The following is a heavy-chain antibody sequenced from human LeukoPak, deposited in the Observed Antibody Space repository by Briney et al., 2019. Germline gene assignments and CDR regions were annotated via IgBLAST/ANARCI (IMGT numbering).Heavy chain of an antibody. CDR1: GFTFGLYS. D-gene: IGHD3-3*01. CDR3: ARDGTITIFGVIPTYMDV. J-gene: IGHJ6*03. Sequence: GGSLRLSCAASGFTFGLYSMTWVRQAPGKGLEWVSLIDSNSNFMNYADSVKGRFTISRDNAKNSLYLQMNSLRAEDTAVYYCARDGTITIFGVIPTYMDVWAKETTVTVSS. CDR2: IDSNSNFM. V-gene: IGHV3-21*01.